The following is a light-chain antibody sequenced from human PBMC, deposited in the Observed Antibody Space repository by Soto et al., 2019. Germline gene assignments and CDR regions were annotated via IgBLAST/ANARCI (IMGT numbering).Light chain of an antibody. Sequence: QSALTQPPSASGSPGQSVTISCTGTSIDVGGYNYVSWYQQHPGKAPKLMIYEVSKRPSAVPDRFSGSKSGNTASLTVSGLQAEDEADYYCSSYAGSLYVFGTGTKVTVL. CDR2: EVS. CDR1: SIDVGGYNY. J-gene: IGLJ1*01. CDR3: SSYAGSLYV. V-gene: IGLV2-8*01.